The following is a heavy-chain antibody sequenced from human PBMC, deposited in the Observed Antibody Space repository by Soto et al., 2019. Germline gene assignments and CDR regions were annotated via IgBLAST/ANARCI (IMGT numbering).Heavy chain of an antibody. CDR3: ARARDLYGSGSYYNGPFDY. CDR2: ISYDGSNK. D-gene: IGHD3-10*01. Sequence: PGGSLRLSCAASGFTFSSYAMHWVRQAPGKGLEWVAVISYDGSNKYYADSVKGRFTISRDNSKNTLYLQMNSLRAEDTAVYYCARARDLYGSGSYYNGPFDYWGQGTLVTVSS. CDR1: GFTFSSYA. V-gene: IGHV3-30-3*01. J-gene: IGHJ4*02.